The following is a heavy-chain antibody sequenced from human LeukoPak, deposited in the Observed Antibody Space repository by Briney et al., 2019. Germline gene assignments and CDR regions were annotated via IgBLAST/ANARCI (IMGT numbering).Heavy chain of an antibody. V-gene: IGHV5-51*01. J-gene: IGHJ4*02. D-gene: IGHD2-15*01. Sequence: GESLKISCKGSGYSFPRYWIGWVRPMPGKGLEWMGIIYPGDSDTRYSPSFQGQVTISADKSISTAYLQWSSLKASDTAMYYCARLVVVSALIDYWGQGTRVSVSS. CDR2: IYPGDSDT. CDR1: GYSFPRYW. CDR3: ARLVVVSALIDY.